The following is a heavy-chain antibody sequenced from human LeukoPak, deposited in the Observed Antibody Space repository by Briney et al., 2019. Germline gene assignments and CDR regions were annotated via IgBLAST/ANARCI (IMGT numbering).Heavy chain of an antibody. D-gene: IGHD2-15*01. CDR2: IISSSSYI. CDR3: ARDCSGGSCYSYYYYYGMDV. Sequence: PGGSLRLSCAASGFTFSSYSMNWVRQAPGKGLEWVSSIISSSSYIYYADSVKGRFTISRDNAKNSLYLQMNSLRAEDTAVYYCARDCSGGSCYSYYYYYGMDVWGQGTTVTVSS. J-gene: IGHJ6*02. V-gene: IGHV3-21*01. CDR1: GFTFSSYS.